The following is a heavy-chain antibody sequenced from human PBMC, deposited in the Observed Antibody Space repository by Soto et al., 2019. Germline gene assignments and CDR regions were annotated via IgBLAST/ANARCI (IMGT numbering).Heavy chain of an antibody. Sequence: PGGSLRLSCAASGFTLSSYAMSWVRQAPGKGLEWVSSVRAGGDMKYNADSVKGRFTISRDNSNNALFLQMNSLRIEDTALYYCARGDRGGSGSPASYYYSGLDVWGQGTTVTVSS. D-gene: IGHD3-10*01. J-gene: IGHJ6*02. CDR3: ARGDRGGSGSPASYYYSGLDV. V-gene: IGHV3-23*01. CDR2: VRAGGDMK. CDR1: GFTLSSYA.